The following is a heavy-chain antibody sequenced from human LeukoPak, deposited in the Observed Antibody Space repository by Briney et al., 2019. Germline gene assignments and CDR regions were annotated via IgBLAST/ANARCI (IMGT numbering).Heavy chain of an antibody. D-gene: IGHD1-26*01. Sequence: PSETLSLTCTVSGGSISSYYWSWIRQPPGKGLEWIGYIYYSGSTNYNPSLKSRVTISVETSKNQFSLKLSAVTAADTAVYYCARTKWELPNYYFDYWGQGTLVTVSS. CDR2: IYYSGST. CDR1: GGSISSYY. V-gene: IGHV4-59*01. CDR3: ARTKWELPNYYFDY. J-gene: IGHJ4*02.